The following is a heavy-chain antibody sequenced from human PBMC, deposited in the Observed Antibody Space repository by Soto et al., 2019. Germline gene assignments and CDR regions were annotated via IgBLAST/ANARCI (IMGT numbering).Heavy chain of an antibody. Sequence: QVQLVQSGAEVKKPGASVKVSCKASGYTFTSYEINWVRQATGQGLEWMGWMNPNSGDTGYAQKFQGRVTMTRYTSISTAYMELSSLRSEDTAVYYCARGEILWFGELLRWGQGTLVTVSS. CDR3: ARGEILWFGELLR. J-gene: IGHJ4*02. D-gene: IGHD3-10*01. V-gene: IGHV1-8*01. CDR1: GYTFTSYE. CDR2: MNPNSGDT.